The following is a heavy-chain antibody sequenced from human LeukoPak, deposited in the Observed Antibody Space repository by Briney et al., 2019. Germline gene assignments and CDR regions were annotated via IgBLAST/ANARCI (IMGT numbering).Heavy chain of an antibody. D-gene: IGHD3-10*01. Sequence: GASVKVSCKASGYTFSGNFMHWVRQAPGQGLEWMGGIIPIFGTANYAQKFQGRVTITADKSTSTAYMELSRLRSDDTAVYYCASGGSGSYYNGLFDYWGQGTLVTVSS. J-gene: IGHJ4*02. CDR2: IIPIFGTA. V-gene: IGHV1-69*06. CDR1: GYTFSGNF. CDR3: ASGGSGSYYNGLFDY.